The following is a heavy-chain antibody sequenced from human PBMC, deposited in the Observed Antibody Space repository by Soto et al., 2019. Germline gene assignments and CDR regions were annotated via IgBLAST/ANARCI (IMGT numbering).Heavy chain of an antibody. J-gene: IGHJ4*02. D-gene: IGHD1-26*01. CDR1: GFTFNRFA. Sequence: QVQLVESGGGVVQPGRSLSLSCAASGFTFNRFAMHWVRRAPGKGLEWVAVISYDGSDKYYADSVKGRFTISRDNSKNTLYLEVNSLRGEDTAVYYCAKDLVWELLSIPDYWGQGTLVSVSS. CDR2: ISYDGSDK. V-gene: IGHV3-30*18. CDR3: AKDLVWELLSIPDY.